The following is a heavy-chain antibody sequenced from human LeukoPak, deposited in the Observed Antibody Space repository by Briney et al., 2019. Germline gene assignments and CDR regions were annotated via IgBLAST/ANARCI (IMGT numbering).Heavy chain of an antibody. V-gene: IGHV1-69*01. CDR2: IIPIFGTA. D-gene: IGHD2-15*01. Sequence: SVKVSCKASGGTFISYAISWVRQAPGQGLEWMGGIIPIFGTANYAQKFQGRVTITADEYTSTAYMELSSLRSEDTAVYYCARVMVAATHPDYWGQGTLVTVSS. CDR3: ARVMVAATHPDY. CDR1: GGTFISYA. J-gene: IGHJ4*02.